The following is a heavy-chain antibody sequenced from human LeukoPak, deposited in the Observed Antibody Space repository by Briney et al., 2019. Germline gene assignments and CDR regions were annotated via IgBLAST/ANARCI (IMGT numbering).Heavy chain of an antibody. D-gene: IGHD2/OR15-2a*01. CDR2: VNHSGST. CDR1: GGSFSGYY. CDR3: ARGVINSPPGSV. Sequence: SETLSLTCGVSGGSFSGYYWSWIRQPPGKGLEWIGEVNHSGSTNYNPSLKSRVTISLDMSDNQFSLKLSSVTAADTAVYYCARGVINSPPGSVWGQGTLVTVSA. V-gene: IGHV4-34*01. J-gene: IGHJ1*01.